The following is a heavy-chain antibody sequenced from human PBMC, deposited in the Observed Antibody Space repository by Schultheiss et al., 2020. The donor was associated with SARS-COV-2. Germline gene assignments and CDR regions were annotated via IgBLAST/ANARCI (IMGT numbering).Heavy chain of an antibody. CDR2: IKQDGSEK. Sequence: ETLSLTCTVSGGSISSYYWSWIRQPPGKGLEWVANIKQDGSEKYYVDSVKGRFTISRDNAKNSLYLQMNSLRAEDTAVYYCARDEEYWGQGTLVTVSS. J-gene: IGHJ4*02. V-gene: IGHV3-7*01. CDR1: GGSISSYY. CDR3: ARDEEY.